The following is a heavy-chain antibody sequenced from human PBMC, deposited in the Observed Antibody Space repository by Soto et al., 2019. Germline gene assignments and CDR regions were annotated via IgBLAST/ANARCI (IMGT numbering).Heavy chain of an antibody. J-gene: IGHJ4*02. CDR2: ISSSSSTI. CDR1: GFTFSSYS. CDR3: ARANYYGSPGDFDY. Sequence: QAGGSLRLSCAASGFTFSSYSMNWVRQAPGKGLEWVSYISSSSSTIYYADSVKGRFTISRDNAKNSLYLQMNSLRAEDTAVYYCARANYYGSPGDFDYWGQGTLVTVSS. D-gene: IGHD3-10*01. V-gene: IGHV3-48*01.